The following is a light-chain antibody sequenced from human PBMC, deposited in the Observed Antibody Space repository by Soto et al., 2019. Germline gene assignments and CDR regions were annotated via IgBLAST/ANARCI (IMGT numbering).Light chain of an antibody. J-gene: IGLJ2*01. CDR1: SSNIGAGHH. CDR2: NND. CDR3: QSYDTSLSDVL. Sequence: QPVLTQPPSVSGAPGQRVTVSCTGSSSNIGAGHHVHWYQQLPGTAPKLLIYNNDNRPSGVPDRFSGSKSGTSASLAISGLQAEYEAEYYCQSYDTSLSDVLFGGGTQLTVL. V-gene: IGLV1-40*01.